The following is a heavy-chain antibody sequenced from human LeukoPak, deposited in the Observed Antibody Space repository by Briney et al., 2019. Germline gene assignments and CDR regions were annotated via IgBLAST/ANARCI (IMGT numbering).Heavy chain of an antibody. V-gene: IGHV4-59*12. CDR3: AREYYYDSSGYNNWFDP. Sequence: SETLSLTCTVSGGSISNYYWSWIRQPPGKGLEWIGYIYYSGSTNYNPSLKSRVTISVDTSKNQFSLKLSSVTAADTAVYYCAREYYYDSSGYNNWFDPWGQGTLVTVSS. D-gene: IGHD3-22*01. CDR2: IYYSGST. CDR1: GGSISNYY. J-gene: IGHJ5*02.